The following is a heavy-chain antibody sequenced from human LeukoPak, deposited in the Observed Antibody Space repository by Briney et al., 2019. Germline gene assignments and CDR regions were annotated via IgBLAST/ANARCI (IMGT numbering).Heavy chain of an antibody. Sequence: ASVTVSCTASGYTFTSYDINWVRQATGQGLEWMGWMNPNSGNTGYAQKFQGRVTMTRNTSISTAYMELSSLRSEDTAVYYCARGGWFGDCYYYGMDVWGQGTTVTVSS. D-gene: IGHD2-21*01. CDR1: GYTFTSYD. V-gene: IGHV1-8*01. CDR2: MNPNSGNT. J-gene: IGHJ6*02. CDR3: ARGGWFGDCYYYGMDV.